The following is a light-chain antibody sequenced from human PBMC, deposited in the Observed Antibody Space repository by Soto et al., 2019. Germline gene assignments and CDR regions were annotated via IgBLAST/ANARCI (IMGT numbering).Light chain of an antibody. CDR1: QSVDID. J-gene: IGKJ1*01. Sequence: IVLTQSPGTLSVSPGERVTLSCRASQSVDIDLAWYQHKPGQAPRLLIYGASTRATDMPGRFRGSGAGAEFTLTISSLQSEDSAVYYCQQYRGWPRTFGQGTKVEIK. V-gene: IGKV3D-15*01. CDR2: GAS. CDR3: QQYRGWPRT.